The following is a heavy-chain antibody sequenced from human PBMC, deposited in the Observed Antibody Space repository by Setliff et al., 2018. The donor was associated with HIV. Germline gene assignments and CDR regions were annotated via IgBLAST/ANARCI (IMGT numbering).Heavy chain of an antibody. CDR1: GGSISSNNYY. J-gene: IGHJ4*02. Sequence: SETLSLTCTVSGGSISSNNYYWGWIRQPPGKGLEWIGSINYSGSTYQNPSLKSRVTISIGTSKNQYSLKLSSVTAADTAVDYCARLAASIAARRRFDYWGQGTLVTVSS. V-gene: IGHV4-39*01. CDR2: INYSGST. D-gene: IGHD6-6*01. CDR3: ARLAASIAARRRFDY.